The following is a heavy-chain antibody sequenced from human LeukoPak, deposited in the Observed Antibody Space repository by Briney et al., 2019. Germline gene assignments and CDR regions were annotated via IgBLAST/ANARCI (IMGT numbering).Heavy chain of an antibody. CDR2: IYHSGST. V-gene: IGHV4-39*07. D-gene: IGHD1-26*01. CDR1: GGSISSGDYY. Sequence: PSETLSLTCTVSGGSISSGDYYWSWIRQPPGKGLEWIGSIYHSGSTYYNPSLKSRVTISVDTSKNQFSLKLSSVTAADTAVYYCARAAGLIVGELWDWGQGTLVTVSS. CDR3: ARAAGLIVGELWD. J-gene: IGHJ4*02.